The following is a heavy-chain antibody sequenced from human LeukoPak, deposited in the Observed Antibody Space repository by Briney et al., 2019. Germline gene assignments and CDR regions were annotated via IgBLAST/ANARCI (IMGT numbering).Heavy chain of an antibody. V-gene: IGHV3-15*01. J-gene: IGHJ5*02. D-gene: IGHD2-2*01. Sequence: GGSLRLSCAASGFTFNNAWMTWVRQAPGKGLEWVGHIKSRSDGGTTDYAAPVKGRFSISRDDSKNTLYLQMNSLKTEDTAVYYCTTDSFTVIVPTAKGPWGQGTLVTVSS. CDR2: IKSRSDGGTT. CDR3: TTDSFTVIVPTAKGP. CDR1: GFTFNNAW.